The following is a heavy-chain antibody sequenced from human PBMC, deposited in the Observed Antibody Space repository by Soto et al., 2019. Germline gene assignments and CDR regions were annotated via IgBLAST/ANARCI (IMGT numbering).Heavy chain of an antibody. V-gene: IGHV3-74*01. Sequence: EVQLVESGGGLVQPGGSLRLSCAASGFTFSNYWMYWVRQAPGKGLVWVSRINSDGSVSSYADSVKDRLTISRDNVKNTLYLQMNSLRAEDTAVYYCARGDCVGGPCYSLAGSFYYYMDVWGKGTTVTVS. CDR3: ARGDCVGGPCYSLAGSFYYYMDV. D-gene: IGHD2-15*01. CDR1: GFTFSNYW. J-gene: IGHJ6*03. CDR2: INSDGSVS.